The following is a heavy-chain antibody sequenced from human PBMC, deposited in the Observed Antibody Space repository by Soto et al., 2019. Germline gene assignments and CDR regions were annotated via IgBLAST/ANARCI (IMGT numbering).Heavy chain of an antibody. CDR1: GASIISYY. Sequence: SETLSLTCTVSGASIISYYWGWFRQPPGKGLDWIGYIHYGGSTNHNPSLKSRVTMSVDTSKNQFSLKLTSVTAADTAVYYCARRLVLVTGTFDHWGTGTLVTVSS. D-gene: IGHD1-1*01. CDR2: IHYGGST. CDR3: ARRLVLVTGTFDH. V-gene: IGHV4-59*08. J-gene: IGHJ4*02.